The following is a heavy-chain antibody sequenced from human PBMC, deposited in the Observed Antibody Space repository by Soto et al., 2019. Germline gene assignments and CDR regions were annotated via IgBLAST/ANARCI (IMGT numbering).Heavy chain of an antibody. CDR3: ARGISTTSAFNYFDP. J-gene: IGHJ5*02. Sequence: SETLSLTCAVSGGSITSSNWWSWVRQPPGKGLEWIGEIYHSGGTSYNPSLRSRVTISVDKSQNQFSLKLSSVTAADTALYYCARGISTTSAFNYFDPWGQGTLVTVS. V-gene: IGHV4-4*02. CDR2: IYHSGGT. D-gene: IGHD2-2*01. CDR1: GGSITSSNW.